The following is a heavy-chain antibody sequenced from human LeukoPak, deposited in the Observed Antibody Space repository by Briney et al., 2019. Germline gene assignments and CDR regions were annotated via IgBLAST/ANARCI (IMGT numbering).Heavy chain of an antibody. D-gene: IGHD5-18*01. CDR2: IYPGDSDT. CDR3: ATTFGYSYGFTPSDCYYGMDI. CDR1: GYSVTTYW. J-gene: IGHJ6*02. V-gene: IGHV5-51*01. Sequence: PGESLKISCKGSGYSVTTYWIGWVRQMPGKGLEWMGIIYPGDSDTRYSPSFQGQVTISADKSIGTAYLQWSSLKASDTAMYYCATTFGYSYGFTPSDCYYGMDIWGQGTTVTVSS.